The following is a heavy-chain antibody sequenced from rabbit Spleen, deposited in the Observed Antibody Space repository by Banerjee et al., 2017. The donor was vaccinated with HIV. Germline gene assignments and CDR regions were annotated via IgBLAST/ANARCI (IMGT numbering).Heavy chain of an antibody. D-gene: IGHD1-1*01. CDR1: GFSFSAGYY. CDR3: ARDLTGVIGWNFAW. CDR2: IHGGSRNNI. V-gene: IGHV1S40*01. Sequence: QSLEESGGGLVQPEGSLTLTCTASGFSFSAGYYMCWVRQAPGKGLEWIACIHGGSRNNIYYASWAKGRLTISKTSSTTVTLQMTSLTAADTATYFCARDLTGVIGWNFAWWGPGTLVTVS. J-gene: IGHJ6*01.